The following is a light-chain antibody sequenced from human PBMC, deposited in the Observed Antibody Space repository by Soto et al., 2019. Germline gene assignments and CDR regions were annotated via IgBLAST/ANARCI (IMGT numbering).Light chain of an antibody. CDR3: LLSYSGARLVV. CDR1: TGAVTSGHY. CDR2: DTS. Sequence: QAVLTQEPSLTVSPGGTVTLTCGSSTGAVTSGHYPYWFQQQPGQAPRTLIYDTSNKHSWTPARFSGSLLGGKAALTLSGAQPEDEAEYYCLLSYSGARLVVFGGGTKLTVL. V-gene: IGLV7-46*01. J-gene: IGLJ2*01.